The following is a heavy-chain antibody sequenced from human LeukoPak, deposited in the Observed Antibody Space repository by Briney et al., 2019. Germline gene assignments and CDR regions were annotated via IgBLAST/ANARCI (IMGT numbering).Heavy chain of an antibody. J-gene: IGHJ4*02. Sequence: PGGSLRLSCAASGFTFSSYNMNWVRQAPGKGLEWVSSISGSSSYVFYADSVKGRFTISRDNSKNTLYLQMNSLRAGDTAVYYCARENYGGNLFDYWGQGTLVTVSS. D-gene: IGHD4-23*01. CDR2: ISGSSSYV. V-gene: IGHV3-21*01. CDR3: ARENYGGNLFDY. CDR1: GFTFSSYN.